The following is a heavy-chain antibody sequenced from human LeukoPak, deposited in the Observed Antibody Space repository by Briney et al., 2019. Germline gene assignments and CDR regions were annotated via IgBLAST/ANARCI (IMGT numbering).Heavy chain of an antibody. Sequence: ASVKVSCKASGYTFTGYYMHWVRQAPGQGLEWMGWINPNSGGTNYAQKFQGRVTMTRDTSISTAYMELSRVRSDDTAVYYCAREGVVRGLAGYYYGMDVWGQGTTVTVSS. CDR3: AREGVVRGLAGYYYGMDV. CDR2: INPNSGGT. J-gene: IGHJ6*02. CDR1: GYTFTGYY. V-gene: IGHV1-2*02. D-gene: IGHD3-10*01.